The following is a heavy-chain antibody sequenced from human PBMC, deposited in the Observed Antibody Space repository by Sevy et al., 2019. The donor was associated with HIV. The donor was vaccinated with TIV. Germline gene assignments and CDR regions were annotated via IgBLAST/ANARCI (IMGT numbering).Heavy chain of an antibody. Sequence: GGSLRLSCAASGFTFSTYSMNWVRQAPGKGLEWVSSINSGSRYIYYADSVKGRFTVSRDDAKNSLNLQMNSLRAEDTAVYYCAREKEQQLVDYWGQGTLVTVSS. CDR2: INSGSRYI. CDR1: GFTFSTYS. CDR3: AREKEQQLVDY. V-gene: IGHV3-21*01. J-gene: IGHJ4*02. D-gene: IGHD6-13*01.